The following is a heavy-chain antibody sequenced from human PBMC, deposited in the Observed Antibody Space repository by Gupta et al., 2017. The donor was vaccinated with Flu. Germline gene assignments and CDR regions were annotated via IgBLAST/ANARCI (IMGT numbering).Heavy chain of an antibody. CDR1: GFTFGDYA. J-gene: IGHJ4*02. Sequence: EVQLVESGGGLVQPGRSLRLSCTASGFTFGDYAMSWFRQAPGKGLEWVGFIRSKAYGGTTEYAASVKGRFTISRDDPKSIAYLQMNSLKTEDTAVYYCTRGRITIFGVVLGSWGQGTLVTVSS. CDR2: IRSKAYGGTT. V-gene: IGHV3-49*03. D-gene: IGHD3-3*01. CDR3: TRGRITIFGVVLGS.